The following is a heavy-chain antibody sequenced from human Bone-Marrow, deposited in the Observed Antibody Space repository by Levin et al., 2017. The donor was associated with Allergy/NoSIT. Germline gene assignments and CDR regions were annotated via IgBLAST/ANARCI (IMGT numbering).Heavy chain of an antibody. J-gene: IGHJ3*02. D-gene: IGHD4-17*01. CDR2: INSDGSST. CDR1: GFTFSSYW. CDR3: AREHYGDPYDAFDI. Sequence: AGGSLRLSCAASGFTFSSYWMHWVRQAPGKGLVWVSRINSDGSSTSYADSVKGRFTISRDNAKNTLYLQMNSLRAEDTAVYYCAREHYGDPYDAFDIWGQGTMVTVSS. V-gene: IGHV3-74*01.